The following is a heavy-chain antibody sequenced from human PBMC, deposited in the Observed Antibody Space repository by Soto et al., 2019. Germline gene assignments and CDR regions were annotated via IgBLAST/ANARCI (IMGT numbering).Heavy chain of an antibody. D-gene: IGHD6-13*01. V-gene: IGHV1-3*01. Sequence: GASVKVSCKASGYTFTSSAMHWLRQAPGQRLEWMGWINAGNGNTKYSQKFQGRVTITRDTSASTAYMELSSLRSEDTAVYYCARIGDSSSWWKDYYYYCMEVWGQGTTVTVSS. CDR3: ARIGDSSSWWKDYYYYCMEV. CDR2: INAGNGNT. J-gene: IGHJ6*02. CDR1: GYTFTSSA.